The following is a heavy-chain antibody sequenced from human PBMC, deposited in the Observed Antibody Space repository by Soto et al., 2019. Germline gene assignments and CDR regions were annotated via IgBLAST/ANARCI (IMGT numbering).Heavy chain of an antibody. CDR1: GGSFSGYY. CDR2: INHSGST. CDR3: ARVGEKGYCSSTSCYTGIAAAGIFDY. J-gene: IGHJ4*02. Sequence: KTSETLSLTCAVYGGSFSGYYWSWIRQPPGKGLEWIGEINHSGSTNYNPSLKSRVTISVDTSKNQFSLKLSSVTAADTAVYYCARVGEKGYCSSTSCYTGIAAAGIFDYWGQGTLVTVSS. V-gene: IGHV4-34*01. D-gene: IGHD2-2*02.